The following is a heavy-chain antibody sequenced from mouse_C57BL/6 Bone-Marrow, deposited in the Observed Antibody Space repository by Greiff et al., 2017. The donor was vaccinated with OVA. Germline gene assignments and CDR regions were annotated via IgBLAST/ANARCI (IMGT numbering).Heavy chain of an antibody. Sequence: QVQLQQPGAEPVKPGASVKLSCKASGYTFTSYWMQWVKQRPGQGLEWIGEIDPSDSYTNYNQKFKGKATLTVDTSSSTAYMQLSSLTSEDSAVYYCARGGYYDYAMDYWGQGTSVTVSS. CDR2: IDPSDSYT. CDR1: GYTFTSYW. D-gene: IGHD2-3*01. CDR3: ARGGYYDYAMDY. V-gene: IGHV1-50*01. J-gene: IGHJ4*01.